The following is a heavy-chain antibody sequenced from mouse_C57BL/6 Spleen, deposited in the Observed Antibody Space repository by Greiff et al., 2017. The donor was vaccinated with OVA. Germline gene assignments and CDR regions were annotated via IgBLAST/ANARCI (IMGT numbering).Heavy chain of an antibody. Sequence: QVQLQQPGAELVMPGASVKLSCKASGYTFTSYWMHWVKQRPGQGLEWIGEIDPSDSYTNYNQKFKGKSTLTVDKSSSTAYMQLSSLTSEDSAVYYCARRVQFLDCDVWGTGTTVTVSS. CDR3: ARRVQFLDCDV. CDR1: GYTFTSYW. J-gene: IGHJ1*03. V-gene: IGHV1-69*01. CDR2: IDPSDSYT.